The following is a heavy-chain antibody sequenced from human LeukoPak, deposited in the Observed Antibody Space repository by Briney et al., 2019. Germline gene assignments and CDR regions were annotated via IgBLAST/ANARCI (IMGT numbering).Heavy chain of an antibody. CDR3: ARGTTANEAFDI. CDR2: IWYDGSNK. J-gene: IGHJ3*02. D-gene: IGHD6-25*01. CDR1: GFTFSSYG. Sequence: GGSLRLSCAASGFTFSSYGMHWVRQAPGKGLEWVAVIWYDGSNKYYADSVKGRFTTSRDNSKNTLYLQMNSLRAEDTAVYYCARGTTANEAFDIWGQGTLVTVSS. V-gene: IGHV3-33*01.